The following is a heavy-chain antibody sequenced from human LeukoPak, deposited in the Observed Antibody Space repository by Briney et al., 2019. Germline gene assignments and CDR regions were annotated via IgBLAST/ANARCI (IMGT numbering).Heavy chain of an antibody. J-gene: IGHJ4*02. CDR3: ARDSASLVSWYYDFWSGYYTAFNY. D-gene: IGHD3-3*01. CDR2: ISAYNGNT. Sequence: ASVKVSCKASGFTFTSYGISWVRQAPGPGLEWMGWISAYNGNTNYAQKLQGRVTMTTDTSTSTAYMELRSLRSDDTAVYYCARDSASLVSWYYDFWSGYYTAFNYWGQGTLVTVSS. V-gene: IGHV1-18*01. CDR1: GFTFTSYG.